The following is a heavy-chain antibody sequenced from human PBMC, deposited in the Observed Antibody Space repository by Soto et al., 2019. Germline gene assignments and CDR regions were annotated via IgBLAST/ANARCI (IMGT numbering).Heavy chain of an antibody. J-gene: IGHJ5*02. CDR2: ISWNSGSI. V-gene: IGHV3-9*01. CDR1: GFTFDDYA. CDR3: AKDIGSTRTNWFDP. D-gene: IGHD2-15*01. Sequence: GGSLRLSCAASGFTFDDYAMHWVRQAPGKGLEWVSGISWNSGSIGYADSVKGRFTISRDNAKNSLYLQMNSLRAEDTALYYCAKDIGSTRTNWFDPWGQGTLVTVSS.